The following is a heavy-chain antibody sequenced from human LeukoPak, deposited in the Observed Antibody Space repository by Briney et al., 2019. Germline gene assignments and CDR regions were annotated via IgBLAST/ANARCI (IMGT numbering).Heavy chain of an antibody. V-gene: IGHV3-7*03. CDR1: RFTFNKYY. D-gene: IGHD5-12*01. J-gene: IGHJ4*02. CDR2: INPDGSEK. Sequence: GGSLRLSCVASRFTFNKYYMSWVRQAPGKGLQWVANINPDGSEKYVDSVKGRFTISRDNAKNSLYLQMNSLRAEDTAVYYCAREALLPYSGYDRHFDYWGQGTLVTVSS. CDR3: AREALLPYSGYDRHFDY.